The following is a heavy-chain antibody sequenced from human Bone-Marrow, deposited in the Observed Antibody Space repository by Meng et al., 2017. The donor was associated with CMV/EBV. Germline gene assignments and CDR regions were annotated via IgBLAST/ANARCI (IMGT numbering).Heavy chain of an antibody. J-gene: IGHJ4*02. Sequence: KVSCKGSGYTFTNYWIGWVRQMPGKGLECMGIIYPGDSDTKYSPSFQGHVTVSVDKSINTAYLQWSSLKASDTAMYYCAKSTTVTDFDYCGQASLVTFSS. V-gene: IGHV5-51*01. D-gene: IGHD4-11*01. CDR3: AKSTTVTDFDY. CDR2: IYPGDSDT. CDR1: GYTFTNYW.